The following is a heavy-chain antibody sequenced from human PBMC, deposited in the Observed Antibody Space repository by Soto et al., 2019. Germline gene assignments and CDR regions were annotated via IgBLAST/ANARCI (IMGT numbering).Heavy chain of an antibody. Sequence: QGQLVQSGAEVKKPGASVKVSCKASGYTFVSYGIAWVRQAPGQGLEWMGWVTAYNGNTKYAPKFQDRVIMTTDASTNTAYMELRNLRSDATAVYFCSRAPPFDYWGQGTLVTVSS. V-gene: IGHV1-18*01. J-gene: IGHJ4*02. CDR3: SRAPPFDY. CDR2: VTAYNGNT. CDR1: GYTFVSYG.